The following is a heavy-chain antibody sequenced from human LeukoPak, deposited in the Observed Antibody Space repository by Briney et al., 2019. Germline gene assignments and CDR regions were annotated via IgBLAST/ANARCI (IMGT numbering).Heavy chain of an antibody. CDR2: IRYDGSNK. Sequence: GGSLRLSCAASGFTFSSYGMHWVRQAPGKGLEWVAFIRYDGSNKYYADSVKGRFTISRDNSKNTLYLQMNSLRAEDTAVYYCARQRGITMIVVVIHDAFDIWGQGTMVTVSS. D-gene: IGHD3-22*01. J-gene: IGHJ3*02. CDR1: GFTFSSYG. CDR3: ARQRGITMIVVVIHDAFDI. V-gene: IGHV3-30*02.